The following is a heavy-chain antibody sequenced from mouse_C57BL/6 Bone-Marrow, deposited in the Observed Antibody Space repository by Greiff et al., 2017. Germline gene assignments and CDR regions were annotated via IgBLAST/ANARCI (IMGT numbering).Heavy chain of an antibody. D-gene: IGHD1-1*01. Sequence: VKLMESGPGLVAPSQSLSITCTVSGFSLTSYAVSWVRQPPGKGLEWLGVIWTGGGTNYNSALKSRLSISKDNSKSQVFLKMNSLQTDDTAMYYCARGGSRNFTNAMDYWGQGTSVTVSS. J-gene: IGHJ4*01. CDR3: ARGGSRNFTNAMDY. CDR1: GFSLTSYA. V-gene: IGHV2-9-1*01. CDR2: IWTGGGT.